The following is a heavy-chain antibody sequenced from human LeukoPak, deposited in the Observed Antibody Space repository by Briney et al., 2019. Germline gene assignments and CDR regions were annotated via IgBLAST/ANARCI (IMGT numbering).Heavy chain of an antibody. D-gene: IGHD1-14*01. CDR2: INHSGST. J-gene: IGHJ6*02. CDR3: ASLQPYYYYGMDV. CDR1: GGSFSGYY. Sequence: SETLSLTCAVYGGSFSGYYWSWIRQPPGKGLEWIGEINHSGSTNYNPSLKSRVTISVDTSKNQFSLKLSSVTAADTAVYYCASLQPYYYYGMDVWGQGTTVTVSS. V-gene: IGHV4-34*01.